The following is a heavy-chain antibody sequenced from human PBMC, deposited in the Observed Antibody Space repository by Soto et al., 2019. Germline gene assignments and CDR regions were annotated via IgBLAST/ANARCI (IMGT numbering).Heavy chain of an antibody. CDR2: INPNSSGT. CDR3: ARDRYCSSTSGHGPYYYYGMDV. D-gene: IGHD2-2*01. J-gene: IGHJ6*02. Sequence: ASVKVSCKASGYTFTGYYMHWVRQAPGQGPEGMRWINPNSSGTNYAQKYKGWGTMTRDTSNSTAKMELNRLRTDNTAVYYCARDRYCSSTSGHGPYYYYGMDVWGQGTTVTVSS. CDR1: GYTFTGYY. V-gene: IGHV1-2*04.